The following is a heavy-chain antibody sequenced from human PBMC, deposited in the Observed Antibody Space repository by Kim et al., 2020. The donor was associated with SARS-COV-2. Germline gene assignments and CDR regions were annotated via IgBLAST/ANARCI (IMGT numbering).Heavy chain of an antibody. CDR2: IYSSGGT. V-gene: IGHV4-31*03. J-gene: IGHJ4*02. CDR3: ASGPPLDN. CDR1: GASISSGDSY. Sequence: SETLSLTCSVSGASISSGDSYWSWIRQPPGKGLEWVGYIYSSGGTKYSPSLQGRISISADTSKNQFSLTLTSVTAADTAVYYCASGPPLDNWGQGILVTV.